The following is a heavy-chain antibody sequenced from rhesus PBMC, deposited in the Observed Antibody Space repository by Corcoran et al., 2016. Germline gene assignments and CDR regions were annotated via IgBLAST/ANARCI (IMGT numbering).Heavy chain of an antibody. CDR2: IYGSSGST. Sequence: QVQLQESGPGLVKLSATQSLTCAVSGGTFSSYWWGLIRQLAGMGLEWIGSIYGSSGSTKYNPSHQSRATISNATSKHHVSLKLSSVTAADPAVYYCARAHPWFPTYYFDYWGQGVLVTVSS. CDR3: ARAHPWFPTYYFDY. J-gene: IGHJ4*01. CDR1: GGTFSSYW. D-gene: IGHD2-21*01. V-gene: IGHV4-160*01.